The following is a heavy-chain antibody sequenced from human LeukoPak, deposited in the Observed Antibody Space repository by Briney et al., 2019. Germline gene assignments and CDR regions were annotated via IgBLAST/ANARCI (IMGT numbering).Heavy chain of an antibody. D-gene: IGHD3-10*01. CDR3: ARRGYYGSGSYGYFDY. Sequence: ASVKVSCKASGYTFTRYYMHWVRQAPGQGLEWMGWINPNSGGTNYAQKLQGRVTMTTDTSTSTAYMELRSLRSDDTAVYYCARRGYYGSGSYGYFDYWGQGTLVTVSS. CDR2: INPNSGGT. J-gene: IGHJ4*02. CDR1: GYTFTRYY. V-gene: IGHV1-2*02.